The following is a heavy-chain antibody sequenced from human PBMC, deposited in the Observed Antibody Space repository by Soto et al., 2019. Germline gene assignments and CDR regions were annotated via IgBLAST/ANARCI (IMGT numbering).Heavy chain of an antibody. CDR1: GVYISSSSYH. D-gene: IGHD6-13*01. CDR2: LYYNGTT. J-gene: IGHJ4*02. V-gene: IGHV4-31*03. Sequence: PSETLSLTCSVSGVYISSSSYHWTWIRQHPGKGLEWIGFLYYNGTTYYSPSLKSRIVISADTSNNQFSLILSSVTAADTAVYYCARYRCSGSWSKIDCWGQGSLVTGLL. CDR3: ARYRCSGSWSKIDC.